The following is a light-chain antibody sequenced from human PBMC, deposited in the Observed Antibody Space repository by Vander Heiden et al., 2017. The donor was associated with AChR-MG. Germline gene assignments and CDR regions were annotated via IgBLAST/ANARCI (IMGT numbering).Light chain of an antibody. Sequence: DIQMTQSPPSLSASVGDRVTITCRASQSISSYLNWYQQKPGKAPNLLIYAASSLQSGVPSRFSGSGSGTDFTLTISSLQPEDFATYYCQQSYSTPITFGGGTEVEIK. J-gene: IGKJ4*01. CDR1: QSISSY. CDR3: QQSYSTPIT. V-gene: IGKV1-39*01. CDR2: AAS.